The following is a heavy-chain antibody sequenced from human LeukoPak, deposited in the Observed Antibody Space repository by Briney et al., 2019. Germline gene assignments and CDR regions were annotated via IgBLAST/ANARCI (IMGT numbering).Heavy chain of an antibody. J-gene: IGHJ4*02. CDR1: GYTFTSYD. CDR2: MNPNSGNT. CDR3: ARDLRFANTDY. D-gene: IGHD5/OR15-5a*01. Sequence: GASVKVSCKASGYTFTSYDINWVRQATGQGLEWMGWMNPNSGNTGYAQKFQGRVTMTRDTSISTAYMELSRLRSDDTAVYYCARDLRFANTDYWGQGTLVTVSS. V-gene: IGHV1-8*02.